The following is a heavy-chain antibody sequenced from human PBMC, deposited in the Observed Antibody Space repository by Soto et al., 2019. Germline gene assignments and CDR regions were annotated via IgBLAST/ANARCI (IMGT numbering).Heavy chain of an antibody. CDR3: ARDQLGEIYGMDV. D-gene: IGHD3-16*01. Sequence: GGSLRLSCATSGFTFSSYGMHWVRQAPGKGLEWVAVIWYDGSNKYCADSVKGRFTISRDNSKNTLYLQMNSLRAEDTAVYYCARDQLGEIYGMDVWGQGTTVTVSS. CDR2: IWYDGSNK. J-gene: IGHJ6*02. CDR1: GFTFSSYG. V-gene: IGHV3-33*01.